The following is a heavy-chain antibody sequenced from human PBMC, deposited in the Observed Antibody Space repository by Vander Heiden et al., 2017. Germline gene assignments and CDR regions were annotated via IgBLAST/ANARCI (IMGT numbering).Heavy chain of an antibody. J-gene: IGHJ6*02. CDR2: IYPDDSDT. CDR3: ARQGDVWSGFPSGMDV. V-gene: IGHV5-51*01. D-gene: IGHD3-3*01. Sequence: EVQLVQSGAEVRTHGESLKISCKNFGYTFTDYWIAWVRQLPGKGLEWMGIIYPDDSDTKDSPSVEGQVTLSADKSISTAYLKWSSLKASDTGIYYCARQGDVWSGFPSGMDVWGQGTPVTVSS. CDR1: GYTFTDYW.